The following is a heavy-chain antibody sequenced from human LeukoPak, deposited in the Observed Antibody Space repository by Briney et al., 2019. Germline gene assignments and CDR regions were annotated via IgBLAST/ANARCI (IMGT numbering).Heavy chain of an antibody. D-gene: IGHD3-10*01. CDR2: IRYDESDK. J-gene: IGHJ4*02. CDR1: GFTFSRYG. V-gene: IGHV3-30*02. Sequence: PGGSLRLSCAASGFTFSRYGMHWVRQAPRKGLEWGAFIRYDESDKKYKDSVKGRFTVSKDNSKNTVSLQMHSLRVEDTAVYYCATYFYASGNYYNYIYYWGQGALVTVSS. CDR3: ATYFYASGNYYNYIYY.